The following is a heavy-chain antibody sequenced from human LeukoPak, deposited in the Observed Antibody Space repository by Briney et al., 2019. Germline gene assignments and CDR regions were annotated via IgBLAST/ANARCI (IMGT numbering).Heavy chain of an antibody. J-gene: IGHJ6*03. CDR1: GYTFTSYD. CDR3: ARGRVRLRGFALGYYYYMDV. Sequence: ASVKVSCKASGYTFTSYDINWLGQATGQGLEWMGWMNPYSGNTGYAQKFQGRVTMTRNTSIRTAYMELSSLRSEDTAVYYCARGRVRLRGFALGYYYYMDVWGKGTTVTISS. V-gene: IGHV1-8*01. CDR2: MNPYSGNT. D-gene: IGHD3/OR15-3a*01.